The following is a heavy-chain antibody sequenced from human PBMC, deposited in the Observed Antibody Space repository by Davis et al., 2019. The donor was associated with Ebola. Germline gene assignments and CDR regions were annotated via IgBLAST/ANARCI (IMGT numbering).Heavy chain of an antibody. Sequence: PGGSLRLSCAASGFTFSSHAMNWVRQAPGKGLEWVSAISGSGDSTYYTDSVKGRLTISRDNAKNSLYLQMNSLRAEDTAVYYCARDRTRAFDYWGQGTLVTVSS. J-gene: IGHJ4*02. CDR1: GFTFSSHA. V-gene: IGHV3-23*01. CDR2: ISGSGDST. CDR3: ARDRTRAFDY.